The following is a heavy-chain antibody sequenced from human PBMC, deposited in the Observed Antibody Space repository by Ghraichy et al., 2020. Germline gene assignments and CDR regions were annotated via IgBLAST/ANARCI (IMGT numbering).Heavy chain of an antibody. CDR1: GGSISSYY. CDR2: IYYSGST. V-gene: IGHV4-59*08. J-gene: IGHJ5*02. Sequence: SQTLSLTCTVSGGSISSYYWSWIRQPPGKGLEWIGYIYYSGSTNYNPSLKSRVTISVDTSKNQFSLKLSSVTAADTAVYYCARLVPVDNTVVTPDWFDPWGQGTLVTVSS. CDR3: ARLVPVDNTVVTPDWFDP. D-gene: IGHD4-23*01.